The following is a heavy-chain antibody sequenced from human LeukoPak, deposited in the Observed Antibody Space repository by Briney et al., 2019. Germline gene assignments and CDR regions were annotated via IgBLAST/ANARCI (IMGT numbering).Heavy chain of an antibody. D-gene: IGHD4-23*01. J-gene: IGHJ3*02. Sequence: SETLSLTCTVSGGSISSGSYYWSWIRQPAGKGLEWIGRIYTSGSTNYNPSLKSRVTISVDTSKNQFSLKLSSVTAADTAVYYCAKDFYYGGNSDAFDIWGQGTMVTVSS. CDR2: IYTSGST. CDR3: AKDFYYGGNSDAFDI. V-gene: IGHV4-61*02. CDR1: GGSISSGSYY.